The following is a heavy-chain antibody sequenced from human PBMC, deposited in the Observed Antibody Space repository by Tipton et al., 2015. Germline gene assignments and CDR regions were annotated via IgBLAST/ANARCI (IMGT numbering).Heavy chain of an antibody. V-gene: IGHV3-9*01. CDR3: AKDFYGGNSGIQLDY. CDR2: ISWNSATI. J-gene: IGHJ4*02. CDR1: GFIFDDYA. D-gene: IGHD4-23*01. Sequence: SLRLSCAASGFIFDDYAMHWVRQVPGKGLEWVSSISWNSATIAYADSVKGRFTISRDNAKNSLYLQMDSVRPEDTALYYCAKDFYGGNSGIQLDYWGQGTQVTVSS.